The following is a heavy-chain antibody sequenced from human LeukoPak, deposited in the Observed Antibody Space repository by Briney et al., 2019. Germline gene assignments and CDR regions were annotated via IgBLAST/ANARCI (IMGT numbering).Heavy chain of an antibody. CDR3: AREPRNYDILTGYYTNWFDP. J-gene: IGHJ5*02. Sequence: WASVKVSCKASGYTFTGYYMHWVRQAPGQGLEWIGWINPNSGGTNYAQKFQGRVTMTRDTSISTAYMELSRLRSDDTAVYYCAREPRNYDILTGYYTNWFDPWGQGTLVTVSS. D-gene: IGHD3-9*01. CDR1: GYTFTGYY. CDR2: INPNSGGT. V-gene: IGHV1-2*02.